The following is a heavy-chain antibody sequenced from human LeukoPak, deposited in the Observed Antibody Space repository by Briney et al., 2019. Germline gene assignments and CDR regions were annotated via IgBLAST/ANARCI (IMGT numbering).Heavy chain of an antibody. CDR2: IASDGSAQ. CDR3: AREASVTNWYFDL. CDR1: GFTFSSHG. Sequence: PGGSLRLSCAASGFTFSSHGMQWVRQAPGKGLEWVTVIASDGSAQYYTDSVKGRFTTSRDNSKNMLYLQMDSLRTEDTAVSYCAREASVTNWYFDLWGRGALVSVSS. J-gene: IGHJ2*01. D-gene: IGHD2-2*01. V-gene: IGHV3-30*03.